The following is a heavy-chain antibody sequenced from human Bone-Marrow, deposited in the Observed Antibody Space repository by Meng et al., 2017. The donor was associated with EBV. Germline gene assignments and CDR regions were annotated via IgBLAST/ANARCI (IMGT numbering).Heavy chain of an antibody. J-gene: IGHJ4*02. CDR1: GGNFRISA. CDR3: ARESGRGYSSDY. CDR2: FLPILGAP. D-gene: IGHD5-18*01. Sequence: QWQLVQLGCEVKKPVSSVKGSAKAFGGNFRISAISWLRQAPGQGLEWMGGFLPILGAPNYAQRFQDRVTITADESTSTGYMELSSLRSDDTAVYYCARESGRGYSSDYWGQGTLVTVSS. V-gene: IGHV1-69*01.